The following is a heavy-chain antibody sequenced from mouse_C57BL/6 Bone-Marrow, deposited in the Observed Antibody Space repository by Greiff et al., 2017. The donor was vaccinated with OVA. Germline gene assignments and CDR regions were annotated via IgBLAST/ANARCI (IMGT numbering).Heavy chain of an antibody. D-gene: IGHD2-12*01. CDR3: ARYYSYHYYAMDY. CDR1: GYTFTSYG. V-gene: IGHV1-58*01. CDR2: IYIGNGYT. J-gene: IGHJ4*01. Sequence: VQLQQSGAELVRPGSSVKMSCKTSGYTFTSYGINWVKQRPGQGLEWIGYIYIGNGYTVYNEKFKGKATLTSDTSSSTAYMQLSSLTSEDSAIYFCARYYSYHYYAMDYWGQGTSVTVSS.